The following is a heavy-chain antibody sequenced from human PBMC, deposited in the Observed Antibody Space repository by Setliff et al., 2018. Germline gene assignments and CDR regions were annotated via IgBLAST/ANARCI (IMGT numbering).Heavy chain of an antibody. CDR2: IGAYNGNT. J-gene: IGHJ4*02. CDR1: GYTFTSYG. CDR3: ARVTIAVAGYFDF. D-gene: IGHD6-19*01. V-gene: IGHV1-18*01. Sequence: VASVKVSCKASGYTFTSYGITWVRQAPGQGLEWMGWIGAYNGNTYNAHKFQGRVTMTSDTSTSAAYMELRSLRSDDTAVYYCARVTIAVAGYFDFWGQGTLVTVSS.